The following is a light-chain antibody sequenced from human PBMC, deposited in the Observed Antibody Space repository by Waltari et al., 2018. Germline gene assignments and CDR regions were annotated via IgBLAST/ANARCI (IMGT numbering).Light chain of an antibody. Sequence: SYVATQSPSVSVAPGATARLTCGGDNIGRKRVHWYQQRPGPAPVLVISYDSDRPSGIPERFSGSNSGNTATLTISWVEAEDEADYYCLVWHSTIDHQGVFGGGTKLTVL. CDR3: LVWHSTIDHQGV. CDR2: YDS. J-gene: IGLJ2*01. CDR1: NIGRKR. V-gene: IGLV3-21*04.